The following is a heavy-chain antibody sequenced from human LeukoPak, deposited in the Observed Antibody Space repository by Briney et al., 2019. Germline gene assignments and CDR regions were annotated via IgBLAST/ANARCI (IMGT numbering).Heavy chain of an antibody. Sequence: GGSLRLSCAASGLTFSDYYTSWIRQAPGKGLEWVSYISSSSSYTNYADSEKGRFTISRDDAKNSLYLQMNSLRAEDTAVYYCARGHYELWYWGQGTLVTVSS. CDR1: GLTFSDYY. D-gene: IGHD3-16*01. CDR3: ARGHYELWY. V-gene: IGHV3-11*06. CDR2: ISSSSSYT. J-gene: IGHJ1*01.